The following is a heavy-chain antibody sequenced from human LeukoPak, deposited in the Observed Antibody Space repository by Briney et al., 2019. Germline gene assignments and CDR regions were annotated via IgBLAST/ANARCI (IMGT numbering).Heavy chain of an antibody. CDR3: AVRTTVTTSFDC. Sequence: PSETLSLTCAVYGGSFSGYYWSWIRQPPGKGLEWIGEINHSGSTNYNPSLKSRVTISVDRSKNQFSLNLSSVTAADTAVYYCAVRTTVTTSFDCWGQGTLVTVSS. V-gene: IGHV4-34*01. CDR2: INHSGST. D-gene: IGHD4-17*01. CDR1: GGSFSGYY. J-gene: IGHJ4*02.